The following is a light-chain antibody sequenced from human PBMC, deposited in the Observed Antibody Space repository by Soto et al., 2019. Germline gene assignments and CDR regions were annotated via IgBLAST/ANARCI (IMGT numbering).Light chain of an antibody. J-gene: IGLJ2*01. V-gene: IGLV2-8*01. CDR2: EVS. CDR1: SRDVGGHNY. Sequence: QSALTQPPSASGSPGQSVTISCTGTSRDVGGHNYVSWYQQHPGKAPKFMIYEVSKRPSGVPDRFSGSKSGNTASLTISGLQAEDEADYYCSSFTISRNTVIFGGGTKLTVL. CDR3: SSFTISRNTVI.